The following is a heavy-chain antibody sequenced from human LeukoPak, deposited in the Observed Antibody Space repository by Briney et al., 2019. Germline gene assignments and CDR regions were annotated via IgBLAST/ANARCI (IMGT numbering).Heavy chain of an antibody. CDR2: ISYDGSNK. V-gene: IGHV3-30-3*01. CDR3: AKAMVRGVASSFDY. CDR1: GFTFSSYA. J-gene: IGHJ4*02. Sequence: PGGSLRLSCAASGFTFSSYAMHWVRQAPGKGLEWVAVISYDGSNKYYADSVKGRFTISRDNSKNTLYLQMNSLRAEDTAVYYCAKAMVRGVASSFDYWGQGTLVTVSS. D-gene: IGHD3-10*01.